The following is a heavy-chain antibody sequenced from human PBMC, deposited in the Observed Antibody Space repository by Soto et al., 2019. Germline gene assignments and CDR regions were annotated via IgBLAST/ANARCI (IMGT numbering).Heavy chain of an antibody. D-gene: IGHD1-26*01. J-gene: IGHJ1*01. CDR1: GFTFSNAW. V-gene: IGHV3-15*01. Sequence: EVQLVESGGGLVKPGGSLRLSCAASGFTFSNAWLTWVRQAPGKGLEWVGRIKGKTAGGTTDYAAAEEGRFTISRDDSKNKLYLQMDSLKAEDTAVYYCATRTTFSNVGPETYLPHWGQGTLVTVSS. CDR3: ATRTTFSNVGPETYLPH. CDR2: IKGKTAGGTT.